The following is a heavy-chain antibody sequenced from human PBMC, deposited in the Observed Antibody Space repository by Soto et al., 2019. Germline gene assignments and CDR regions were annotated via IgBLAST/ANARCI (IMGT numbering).Heavy chain of an antibody. J-gene: IGHJ5*02. CDR2: LTPGGETT. CDR3: TTDSVGATSS. D-gene: IGHD1-26*01. Sequence: GGSLRLSCAASGFTFSGYAMTWVRQAPGKGLEWVSALTPGGETTYHIDSVKGRFTISRDNAKNTLYLQMNSLKTEDTAVYYCTTDSVGATSSWGQGTLVTVSS. CDR1: GFTFSGYA. V-gene: IGHV3-23*01.